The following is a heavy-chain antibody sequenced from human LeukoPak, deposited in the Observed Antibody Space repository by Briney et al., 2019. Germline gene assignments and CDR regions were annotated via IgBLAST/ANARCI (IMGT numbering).Heavy chain of an antibody. Sequence: PAGSLTLFCAASGFTLRSYWVYWVRQAPGKGLVWVSRINGDGSTTDHADSVRGRFTISRDKTKNTLYLQMNSLRVEDTAIYYCAREFRMLGLDVWGAGCTLRVPS. V-gene: IGHV3-74*01. J-gene: IGHJ6*02. D-gene: IGHD3-10*01. CDR2: INGDGSTT. CDR3: AREFRMLGLDV. CDR1: GFTLRSYW.